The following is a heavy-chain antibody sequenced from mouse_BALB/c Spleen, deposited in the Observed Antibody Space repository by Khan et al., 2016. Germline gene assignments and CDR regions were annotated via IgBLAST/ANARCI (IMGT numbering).Heavy chain of an antibody. CDR3: ARTARIKY. D-gene: IGHD1-2*01. V-gene: IGHV3-2*02. Sequence: EVQLQESGPGLVKPSQSLSLTCTVTGYSITSGYGWNWIRQFPGNKLEWMGYISYSGSTNYNPSLKSRISITRDTSKHQFFLQLNSVTTADRATYYCARTARIKYWGQGTTLTVSS. J-gene: IGHJ2*01. CDR2: ISYSGST. CDR1: GYSITSGYG.